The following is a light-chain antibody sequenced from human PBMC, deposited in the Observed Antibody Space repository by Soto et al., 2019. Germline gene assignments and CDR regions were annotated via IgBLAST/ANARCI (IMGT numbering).Light chain of an antibody. CDR1: QSISSY. J-gene: IGKJ4*01. CDR3: QHSYSTPLT. CDR2: AAY. V-gene: IGKV1-39*01. Sequence: DIQLTQSPSSLSASVGHRVTITCRARQSISSYLNWYQQKPGKAPKLLSYAAYSLQSGVPSRFSGSGSGTDFTLTISRLQPEYFATYYCQHSYSTPLTFGGGTEVEIK.